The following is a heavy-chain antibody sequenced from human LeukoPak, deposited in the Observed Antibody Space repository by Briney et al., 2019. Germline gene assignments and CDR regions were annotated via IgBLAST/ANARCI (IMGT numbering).Heavy chain of an antibody. CDR2: TIPIFGTA. D-gene: IGHD6-13*01. CDR1: GGTFSSYA. CDR3: ARSGYSSSQNWFDP. J-gene: IGHJ5*02. V-gene: IGHV1-69*13. Sequence: GASVKVSCKASGGTFSSYAISWVRQAPGQGLEWMGGTIPIFGTANYAQKFRGGVTITADESTSTAYMELSSLRSEDTAVYYCARSGYSSSQNWFDPWGQGTLVTVSS.